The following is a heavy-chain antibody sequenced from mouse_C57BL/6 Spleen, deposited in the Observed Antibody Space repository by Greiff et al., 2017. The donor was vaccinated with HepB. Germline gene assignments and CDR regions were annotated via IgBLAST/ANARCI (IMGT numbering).Heavy chain of an antibody. Sequence: EVQVVESGGGLVQPGGSMKLSCVASGFTFSNYWMNWVRQSPEKGLEWVAQIRLKSDNYATHYAESVKGRFTISRYDSKSSVYLQMNNLRAEDTGIYYCTGGTTVGFAYWGQGTLVTVSA. CDR2: IRLKSDNYAT. J-gene: IGHJ3*01. V-gene: IGHV6-3*01. D-gene: IGHD1-1*01. CDR1: GFTFSNYW. CDR3: TGGTTVGFAY.